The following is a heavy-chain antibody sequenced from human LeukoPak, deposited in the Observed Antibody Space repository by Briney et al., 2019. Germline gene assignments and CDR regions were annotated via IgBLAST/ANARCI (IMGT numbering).Heavy chain of an antibody. Sequence: ASVKVSCKASGYTFTDYFMNWVRQAPGQGLEWMGGIIPIFGTANYAQKFQGRVTITADKSTSTAYMELSSLRSEDTAVYYCARDRGGSSGWANYYYYYYMDVWGKGTTVTVSS. CDR2: IIPIFGTA. CDR1: GYTFTDYF. D-gene: IGHD6-19*01. J-gene: IGHJ6*03. V-gene: IGHV1-69*06. CDR3: ARDRGGSSGWANYYYYYYMDV.